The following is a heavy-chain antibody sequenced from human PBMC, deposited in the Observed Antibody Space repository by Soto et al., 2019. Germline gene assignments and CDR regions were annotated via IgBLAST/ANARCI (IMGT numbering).Heavy chain of an antibody. V-gene: IGHV3-30*18. D-gene: IGHD3-22*01. Sequence: GGSLRLSCAASGFTFSSYGMHWVRQAPGKGLEWVAVISYDGSNKYYADSVKGRFTISRDNSKNTLYLQMNSLRAEDTAVYYCAKESHYYDSSGYSYYYYGMDVWGQGTTVTVSS. CDR2: ISYDGSNK. CDR3: AKESHYYDSSGYSYYYYGMDV. J-gene: IGHJ6*02. CDR1: GFTFSSYG.